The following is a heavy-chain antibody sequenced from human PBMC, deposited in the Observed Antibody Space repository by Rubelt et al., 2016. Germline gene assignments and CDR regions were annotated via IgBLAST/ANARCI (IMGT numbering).Heavy chain of an antibody. Sequence: QVQLQQWGAGLLKPSETLPLTCAVYGGSFSGYYWSWIRQPPGKGLEWIGEINHSGSTNYNPSLKSRVTISVDTSKNQFSLKLSSVTAADTAVYYCARGYCTNGVCYGGDYWGQGTLVTVSS. D-gene: IGHD2-8*01. V-gene: IGHV4-34*01. CDR1: GGSFSGYY. J-gene: IGHJ4*02. CDR3: ARGYCTNGVCYGGDY. CDR2: INHSGST.